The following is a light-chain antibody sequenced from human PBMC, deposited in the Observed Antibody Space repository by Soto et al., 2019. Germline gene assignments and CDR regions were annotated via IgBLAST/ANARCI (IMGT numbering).Light chain of an antibody. CDR1: SSDVGGYDL. CDR2: EAT. Sequence: QSVLTQPASVSGSPGQSITISCTGTSSDVGGYDLVSWYQHHPGKVPKLIIYEATKWPSGVSHRFSGSKSGSTASLTISGLQAEDEADYYCQTWGTGTVVFGGGTKLTVL. J-gene: IGLJ2*01. V-gene: IGLV2-23*01. CDR3: QTWGTGTVV.